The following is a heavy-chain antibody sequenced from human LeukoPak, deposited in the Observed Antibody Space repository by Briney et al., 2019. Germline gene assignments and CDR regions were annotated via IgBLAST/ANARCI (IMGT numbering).Heavy chain of an antibody. CDR1: GFTVSSNY. CDR3: AGIAAAGTHYWFDP. V-gene: IGHV3-53*01. Sequence: GGSLRLSCAASGFTVSSNYMSWVRQAPGKGLEWVSVIYSGGSTYYADCVKGRFTISRDNSKNTLYLQMNSLRAEDTAVYYCAGIAAAGTHYWFDPWGQGTLVTVSS. D-gene: IGHD6-13*01. CDR2: IYSGGST. J-gene: IGHJ5*02.